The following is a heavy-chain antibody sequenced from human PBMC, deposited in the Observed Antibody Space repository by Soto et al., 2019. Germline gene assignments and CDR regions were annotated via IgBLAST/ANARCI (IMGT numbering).Heavy chain of an antibody. CDR2: IKNKTDGGTT. CDR3: TTCVPAASVAALHYYYGMDV. D-gene: IGHD2-2*01. CDR1: GFTFSNAW. Sequence: PWGSMGLSRASSGFTFSNAWVDGVCQTPEKGLEWVGHIKNKTDGGTTDYAAPVKGRFTISRDDTKNTLYLQMNSLKTEDTAVYYCTTCVPAASVAALHYYYGMDVWGQGTTVTVSS. V-gene: IGHV3-15*07. J-gene: IGHJ6*02.